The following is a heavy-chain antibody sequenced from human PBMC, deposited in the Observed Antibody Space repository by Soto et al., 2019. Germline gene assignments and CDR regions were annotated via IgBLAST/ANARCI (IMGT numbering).Heavy chain of an antibody. CDR1: GYSISSGYY. D-gene: IGHD3-22*01. V-gene: IGHV4-38-2*02. CDR3: ARDRVTSYYYDSSGYYYDYYGMDV. J-gene: IGHJ6*02. CDR2: IYHSGST. Sequence: SETLSLTCTVSGYSISSGYYWGWIRQPPGKGLEWIGSIYHSGSTYYNPSLKSRVTISVDTSKNQFSLKLSSVTAADTAVYYSARDRVTSYYYDSSGYYYDYYGMDVWGQGTTVTVSS.